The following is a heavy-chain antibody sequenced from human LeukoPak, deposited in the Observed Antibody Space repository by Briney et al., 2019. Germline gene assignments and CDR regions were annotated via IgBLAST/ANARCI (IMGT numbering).Heavy chain of an antibody. CDR2: IKQDGSEK. Sequence: GGSLRLSCAASGFTFSSYWMCWVRQAPGKGLEWVANIKQDGSEKYYVDSVKGRFTISRDNAKNSLYLQMNSLRAEDAAVYYCARDHRDYYDSQIFDYWGQGTLVTVSS. J-gene: IGHJ4*02. D-gene: IGHD3-22*01. CDR3: ARDHRDYYDSQIFDY. V-gene: IGHV3-7*01. CDR1: GFTFSSYW.